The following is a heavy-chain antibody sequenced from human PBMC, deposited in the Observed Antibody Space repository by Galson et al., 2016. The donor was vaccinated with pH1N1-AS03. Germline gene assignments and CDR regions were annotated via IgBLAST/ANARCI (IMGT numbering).Heavy chain of an antibody. CDR2: IHPGGDT. Sequence: SLRLSCAASGLTFSDFAMSWVRQAPGKGLQWVSVIHPGGDTYNADSVKGRFTISRDNFENMVYLQMNSLRPEDTAVYYCAGDEGFANGINVWGQGTTVTVSS. J-gene: IGHJ6*02. V-gene: IGHV3-66*02. CDR1: GLTFSDFA. D-gene: IGHD3-3*01. CDR3: AGDEGFANGINV.